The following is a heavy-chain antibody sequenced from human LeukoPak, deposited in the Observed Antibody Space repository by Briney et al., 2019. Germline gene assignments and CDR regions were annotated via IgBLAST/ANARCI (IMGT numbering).Heavy chain of an antibody. J-gene: IGHJ4*02. V-gene: IGHV3-23*01. CDR1: GFTFSSYG. CDR3: AKTLGYCSGGSCYSGLIDY. Sequence: GGSLRLSCAASGFTFSSYGMSWVRQAPGKGLEWVSAISGSGGSTYYADSMKGRFTISRDNSKNTLYLQMNSLRAEDTAVYYCAKTLGYCSGGSCYSGLIDYWGQGTLVTVSS. D-gene: IGHD2-15*01. CDR2: ISGSGGST.